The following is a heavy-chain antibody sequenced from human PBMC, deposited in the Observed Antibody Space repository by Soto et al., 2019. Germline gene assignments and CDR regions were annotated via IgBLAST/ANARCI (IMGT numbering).Heavy chain of an antibody. CDR1: GGSISSYY. Sequence: SETLSLTCTVSGGSISSYYWSWIREPPGKGLEWIGYSYYSGITNYSPSLKSRVTISVDPSKNQISLKLSSVTAADTAVYYCARASGSGSYSYNYFDPWGQGTLVT. V-gene: IGHV4-59*01. D-gene: IGHD3-10*01. CDR2: SYYSGIT. J-gene: IGHJ5*02. CDR3: ARASGSGSYSYNYFDP.